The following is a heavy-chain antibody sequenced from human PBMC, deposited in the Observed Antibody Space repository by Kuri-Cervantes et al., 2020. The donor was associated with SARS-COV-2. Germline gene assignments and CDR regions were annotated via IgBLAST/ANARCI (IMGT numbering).Heavy chain of an antibody. J-gene: IGHJ5*02. CDR2: ISRSGSTI. V-gene: IGHV3-11*01. CDR3: AKSRAGILTGPLTYNWFDP. CDR1: GFTFRDYY. Sequence: GESLKISCAASGFTFRDYYMSWIRQAPGKGLEWFSYISRSGSTIYYADSVKGRFTISRDNAKNTVYLKMNSLRAEDTAVYYCAKSRAGILTGPLTYNWFDPWGQGTLVTVSS. D-gene: IGHD3-9*01.